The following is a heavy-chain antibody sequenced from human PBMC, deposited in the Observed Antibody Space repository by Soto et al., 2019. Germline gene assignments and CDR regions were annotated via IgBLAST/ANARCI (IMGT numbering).Heavy chain of an antibody. Sequence: SETLSLTCAVYWGSFSGYYWSWIRQPPWKGLEWVVEINHSGSTNYNPSLKSRVTISVDTSKNQFSLKLSSVTAADTAVYYCARGLKIKQQLVLPTFEPWGQGTMVTVSS. CDR1: WGSFSGYY. D-gene: IGHD6-13*01. CDR2: INHSGST. CDR3: ARGLKIKQQLVLPTFEP. J-gene: IGHJ5*02. V-gene: IGHV4-34*01.